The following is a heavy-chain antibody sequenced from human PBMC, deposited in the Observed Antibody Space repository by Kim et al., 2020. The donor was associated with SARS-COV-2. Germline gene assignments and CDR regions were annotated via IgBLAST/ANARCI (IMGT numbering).Heavy chain of an antibody. CDR2: IIPIFGTA. D-gene: IGHD3-16*01. J-gene: IGHJ6*02. Sequence: SVKVSCKASGGTFSSYAISWVRQAPGQGLEWMGGIIPIFGTANYAQKFQGRVTITADESTSTAYMELSSLRSEDTAVYYCARDRGRSRAQNYYYYGMDVWGQGTTVTVSS. CDR3: ARDRGRSRAQNYYYYGMDV. CDR1: GGTFSSYA. V-gene: IGHV1-69*13.